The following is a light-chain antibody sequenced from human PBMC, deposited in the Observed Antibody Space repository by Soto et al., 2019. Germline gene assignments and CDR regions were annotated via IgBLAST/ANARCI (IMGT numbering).Light chain of an antibody. V-gene: IGKV1-5*01. Sequence: DIQMTQSPSTLSASVGDRVTITYRASQSISSWLAWYQQKPGKAPKLLIYDASSLESGVPSRFSGSGSGTEFTITISSLQPDDFATYYCQHYKMYSPWTFGQGTKVDIK. CDR3: QHYKMYSPWT. CDR2: DAS. J-gene: IGKJ1*01. CDR1: QSISSW.